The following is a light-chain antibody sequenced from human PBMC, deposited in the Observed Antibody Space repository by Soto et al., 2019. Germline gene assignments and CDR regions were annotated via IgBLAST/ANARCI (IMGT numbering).Light chain of an antibody. CDR3: SSYTSSSPLV. CDR2: EVS. J-gene: IGLJ1*01. CDR1: SSDVGGYNY. V-gene: IGLV2-14*01. Sequence: QSALTQPASVSGSPEQSITISCTGTSSDVGGYNYVSWYQQHPGKAPKLMIYEVSNRPSGVSNRFSGSKSGNTASLTISGLQADDEADYYCSSYTSSSPLVFGTGTKLTVL.